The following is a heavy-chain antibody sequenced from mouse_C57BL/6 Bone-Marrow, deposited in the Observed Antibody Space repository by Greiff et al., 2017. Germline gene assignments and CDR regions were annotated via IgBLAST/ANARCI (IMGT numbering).Heavy chain of an antibody. CDR1: GYTFTSYW. Sequence: QVQLQQPGAELVKPGASVKLSCKASGYTFTSYWMHWVKQRPGRGLEWIGRIDPNSGGTKYNEKFKSKATLTVDKPSSTAYMQLSSLTSEESAVYYCARSRWLLPYDYDYWGQGTTLTVSS. CDR2: IDPNSGGT. D-gene: IGHD2-3*01. CDR3: ARSRWLLPYDYDY. J-gene: IGHJ2*01. V-gene: IGHV1-72*01.